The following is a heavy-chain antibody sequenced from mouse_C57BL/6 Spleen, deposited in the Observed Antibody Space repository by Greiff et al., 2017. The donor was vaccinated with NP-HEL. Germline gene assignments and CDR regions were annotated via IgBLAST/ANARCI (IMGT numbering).Heavy chain of an antibody. CDR1: GYTFTSYW. CDR2: IYPGSGST. D-gene: IGHD1-1*01. J-gene: IGHJ1*03. V-gene: IGHV1-55*01. CDR3: AKGYYYGSSYGGGYFDV. Sequence: QVQLQQSGAELVKPGASVKMSCKASGYTFTSYWITWVKQRPGQGLEWIGDIYPGSGSTNYNEKFKSKATLTVDTSSSTAYMQLSSLTSEDSAGYYCAKGYYYGSSYGGGYFDVWGTGTTVTVSS.